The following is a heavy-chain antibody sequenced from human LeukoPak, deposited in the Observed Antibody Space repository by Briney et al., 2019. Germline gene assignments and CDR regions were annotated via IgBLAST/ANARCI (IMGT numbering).Heavy chain of an antibody. D-gene: IGHD2-15*01. CDR2: ISTSSSYI. V-gene: IGHV3-21*01. CDR1: GFTFSSYS. CDR3: ARGADGVSSNSRGWCDP. J-gene: IGHJ5*02. Sequence: PGGSLRLSCTASGFTFSSYSMNWVRQAPGKGLEWVSSISTSSSYIYYADSVKGRFTISRDNARNSLYLQMNTLRAEDTAVYSCARGADGVSSNSRGWCDPWGQGTLVTASS.